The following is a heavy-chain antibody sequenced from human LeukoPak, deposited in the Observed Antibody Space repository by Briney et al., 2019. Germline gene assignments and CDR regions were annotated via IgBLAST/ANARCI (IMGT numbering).Heavy chain of an antibody. Sequence: ASVWVSCKASGYTFTGYYMHWVRQAPGQGLEWMGWINPNSGGTNYAQKFQGRVNMTRDTSISTAYMELSRLRSDDTAVYYCARDIVMVTYWFDPWGQGNLVTVSS. CDR1: GYTFTGYY. J-gene: IGHJ5*02. CDR2: INPNSGGT. V-gene: IGHV1-2*02. CDR3: ARDIVMVTYWFDP. D-gene: IGHD5-18*01.